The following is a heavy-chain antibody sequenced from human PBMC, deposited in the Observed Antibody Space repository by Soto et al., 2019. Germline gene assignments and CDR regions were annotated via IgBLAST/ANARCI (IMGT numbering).Heavy chain of an antibody. CDR2: TYFRSKWYN. V-gene: IGHV6-1*01. D-gene: IGHD5-12*01. CDR1: PASIPSNTAS. J-gene: IGHJ5*02. CDR3: AKGDNLGPKTGYAFDP. Sequence: SQTLSLTSSISPASIPSNTASWNWTRQSPSRGLEWLGRTYFRSKWYNDYAVSVKSRIIINPDTSNNQFSLQLNSVAPEDTAVYFCAKGDNLGPKTGYAFDPWGQGIMVTVSS.